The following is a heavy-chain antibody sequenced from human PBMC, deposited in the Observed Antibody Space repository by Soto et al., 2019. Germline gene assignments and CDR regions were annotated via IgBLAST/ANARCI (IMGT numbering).Heavy chain of an antibody. CDR2: TYYRSKWYN. D-gene: IGHD3-10*01. Sequence: PSQTLSLTCAISGDSVSSNSVAWNWIRQSPSRGLEWLGRTYYRSKWYNDYAVSVKSRITINPDTSKNQFSLQLNSVTPEDTAVYYCARARKQGWFGELSLYYFDYWGQGTLVTVSS. V-gene: IGHV6-1*01. CDR1: GDSVSSNSVA. J-gene: IGHJ4*02. CDR3: ARARKQGWFGELSLYYFDY.